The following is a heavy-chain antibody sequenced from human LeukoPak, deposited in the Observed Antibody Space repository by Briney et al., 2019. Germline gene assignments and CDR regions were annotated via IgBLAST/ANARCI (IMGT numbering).Heavy chain of an antibody. CDR2: ISGSGGST. CDR3: AKVRPRDIVVVPAATDGAFDI. Sequence: PGGSLRLSCAASGFTFSSYAMSWVRQAPGKGLEWVSAISGSGGSTYYADSVKGRFTISRDNSKNTLYLQMNSLRAEDTAVYYCAKVRPRDIVVVPAATDGAFDIWGQGTMVTVSS. CDR1: GFTFSSYA. J-gene: IGHJ3*02. D-gene: IGHD2-2*01. V-gene: IGHV3-23*01.